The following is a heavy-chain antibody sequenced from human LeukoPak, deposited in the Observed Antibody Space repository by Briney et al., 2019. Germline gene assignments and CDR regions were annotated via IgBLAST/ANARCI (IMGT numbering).Heavy chain of an antibody. CDR3: ARVNYYVSNSLVF. Sequence: ASVNVSCKTSGYTFTAYDIHWVRQAPGQGLEWMGWISPNTGGTEYAQKFQGRVTMTRDTSISTVYMEMSSLTSDDTAVYYCARVNYYVSNSLVFGGEGTLVTVSS. CDR2: ISPNTGGT. V-gene: IGHV1-2*02. D-gene: IGHD3-22*01. CDR1: GYTFTAYD. J-gene: IGHJ4*02.